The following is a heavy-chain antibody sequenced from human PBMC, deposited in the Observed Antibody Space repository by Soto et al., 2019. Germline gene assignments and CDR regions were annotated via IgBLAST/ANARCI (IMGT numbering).Heavy chain of an antibody. CDR2: IYYSGST. V-gene: IGHV4-59*01. J-gene: IGHJ5*02. CDR1: GGSISSYY. Sequence: SQTLSLTCTLSGGSISSYYWSWIRPPPGKGLEWIGYIYYSGSTNYNPSLKSRVTISADQSKNQFSLMLSSVTAADTAVYYWARVRSSGWFNWFDPWGQGTLVTVSS. D-gene: IGHD6-19*01. CDR3: ARVRSSGWFNWFDP.